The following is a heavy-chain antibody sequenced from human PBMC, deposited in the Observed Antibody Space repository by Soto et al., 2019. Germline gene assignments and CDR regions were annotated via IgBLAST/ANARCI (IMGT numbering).Heavy chain of an antibody. V-gene: IGHV5-51*01. CDR2: IHPGESDT. CDR1: GYSFTTDW. CDR3: ARHEATYYSFYGMDV. Sequence: GESLKISCKSYGYSFTTDWIAWVRQMPGKGLEWMGSIHPGESDTRYSPSFQGQVTISADRSITTAYLQWSSLKASDTAMYYCARHEATYYSFYGMDVWGQGTTDTVSS. J-gene: IGHJ6*02. D-gene: IGHD1-26*01.